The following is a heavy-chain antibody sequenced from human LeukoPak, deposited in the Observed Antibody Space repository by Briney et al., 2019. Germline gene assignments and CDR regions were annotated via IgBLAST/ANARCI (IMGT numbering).Heavy chain of an antibody. J-gene: IGHJ4*02. CDR2: INSDGKTT. CDR1: GFTFSSYW. V-gene: IGHV3-74*01. Sequence: GGSLRLSCAASGFTFSSYWMYWVRQAPGKGLVWVSRINSDGKTTNYADSVKGRFTISRDNAKNTLYLQMNSLRAEDTAVYYCAKDITLTRGGRSDYWGQGTLVTVSA. D-gene: IGHD3-10*01. CDR3: AKDITLTRGGRSDY.